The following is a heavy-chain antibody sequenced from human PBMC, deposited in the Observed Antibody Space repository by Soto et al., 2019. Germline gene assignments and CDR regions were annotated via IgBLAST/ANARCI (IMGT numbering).Heavy chain of an antibody. J-gene: IGHJ6*02. D-gene: IGHD6-6*01. Sequence: GASVKVSCKASGGTFSSYAISWVRQAPGQGLEWMGGIIPIFGTANYAQKFQGRVTITADKSTSTAYMELSSLRSEDTAVYYCARGGKYSSSYYYYGMDVWGQGTTVTVS. V-gene: IGHV1-69*06. CDR2: IIPIFGTA. CDR3: ARGGKYSSSYYYYGMDV. CDR1: GGTFSSYA.